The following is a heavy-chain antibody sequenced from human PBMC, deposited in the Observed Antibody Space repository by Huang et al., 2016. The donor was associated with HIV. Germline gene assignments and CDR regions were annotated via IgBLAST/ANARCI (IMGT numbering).Heavy chain of an antibody. CDR3: AKDGADEEWDIDY. CDR2: KSYDGRNK. Sequence: VQLVESGGGVVQPGRSLRLACAASGFSFSPYGLHWVRQAPGKGLEWVAVKSYDGRNKYYAHSVKGRFTISRDTSENKVYLQMNSLRHEDTAVYYCAKDGADEEWDIDYWGQGTLVTVSS. CDR1: GFSFSPYG. V-gene: IGHV3-30*18. J-gene: IGHJ4*02. D-gene: IGHD1-26*01.